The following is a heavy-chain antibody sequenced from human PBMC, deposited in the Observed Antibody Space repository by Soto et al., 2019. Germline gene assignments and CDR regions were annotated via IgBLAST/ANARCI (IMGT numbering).Heavy chain of an antibody. D-gene: IGHD2-15*01. J-gene: IGHJ6*04. CDR2: IQSGGPT. Sequence: EVQLVESGGGLVQPGGSLRLSCAASGFTVSSKYMSWVRQAPGKGLEWVSLIQSGGPTYYADSVKGRFTISRDTSENTVHLQMDSLRAEDTAVYCCARDDVLCDGGRCYGVPLDVLGKGTTVTVSS. CDR3: ARDDVLCDGGRCYGVPLDV. V-gene: IGHV3-66*01. CDR1: GFTVSSKY.